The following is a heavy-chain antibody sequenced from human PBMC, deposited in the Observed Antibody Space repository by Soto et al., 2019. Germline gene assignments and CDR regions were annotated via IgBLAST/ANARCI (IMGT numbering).Heavy chain of an antibody. CDR2: IWYDGSNK. Sequence: QVQLVESGGGVVQPGRSLRLSCAASGFTFSSYGMHWVRQAPGKGLEWVAVIWYDGSNKYYADSVKGRFTISRDNSKNTLYLQMNSLRAEDTAVYYCAREWRRSSVGCCVFDFWGQGTMVTVSS. CDR1: GFTFSSYG. CDR3: AREWRRSSVGCCVFDF. D-gene: IGHD2-15*01. V-gene: IGHV3-33*01. J-gene: IGHJ3*01.